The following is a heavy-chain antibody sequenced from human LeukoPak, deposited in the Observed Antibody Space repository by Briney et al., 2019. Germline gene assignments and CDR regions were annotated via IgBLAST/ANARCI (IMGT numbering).Heavy chain of an antibody. J-gene: IGHJ3*02. CDR2: MYHGGST. Sequence: PSETLSLTCGVSGYSISSGYYWGWIRQPPGKGLEWIGSMYHGGSTYYNPSLKSRVTISVDTSKNQFSLKLSSLTAADTAVYYCASGGYCSGGSCYLDAFDIWGQGTMVTVSS. D-gene: IGHD2-15*01. V-gene: IGHV4-38-2*01. CDR3: ASGGYCSGGSCYLDAFDI. CDR1: GYSISSGYY.